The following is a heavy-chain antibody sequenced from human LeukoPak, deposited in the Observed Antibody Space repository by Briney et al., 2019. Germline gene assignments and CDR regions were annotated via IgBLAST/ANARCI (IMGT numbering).Heavy chain of an antibody. V-gene: IGHV3-15*01. D-gene: IGHD5-18*01. CDR2: IKSKTDGGTT. J-gene: IGHJ4*02. CDR1: GFTFSNAW. CDR3: TTDFGAMVSLFDY. Sequence: TGGSLRLSCAASGFTFSNAWMSWVRHALGKGLEWVGRIKSKTDGGTTDYAAPVKGRFTISRDDSKNTLYLQMNSLKTEDTAVYYCTTDFGAMVSLFDYWGQGTLVTVSS.